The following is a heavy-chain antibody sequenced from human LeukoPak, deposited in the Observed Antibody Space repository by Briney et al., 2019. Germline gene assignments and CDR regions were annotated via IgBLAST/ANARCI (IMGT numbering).Heavy chain of an antibody. D-gene: IGHD5-18*01. CDR3: ARTIQLYNWFDP. V-gene: IGHV3-30*02. CDR1: GFTFSSYG. Sequence: GGSLRLSCAASGFTFSSYGMHWVRQAPGKGLEWVAFIRFDGSYNSYSDSVKGRFTISRDNSKNTLYLQMNSLRAEDTAVYYCARTIQLYNWFDPWGQGTLVTVSS. J-gene: IGHJ5*02. CDR2: IRFDGSYN.